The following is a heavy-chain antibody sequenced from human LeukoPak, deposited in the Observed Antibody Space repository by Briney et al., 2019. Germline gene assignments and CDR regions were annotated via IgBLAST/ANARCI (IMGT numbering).Heavy chain of an antibody. CDR2: ISSGISTM. D-gene: IGHD6-19*01. V-gene: IGHV3-48*01. Sequence: GGSLRLSCAASRFTFSSYSMNWVRQAPGKGLEWVSYISSGISTMYYADSVKGRFTISGDNAKNSLYLQMNSLRAEDTAVYYCARASQQWLAGNYYYFMDVWGKGTTVTVSS. CDR3: ARASQQWLAGNYYYFMDV. CDR1: RFTFSSYS. J-gene: IGHJ6*03.